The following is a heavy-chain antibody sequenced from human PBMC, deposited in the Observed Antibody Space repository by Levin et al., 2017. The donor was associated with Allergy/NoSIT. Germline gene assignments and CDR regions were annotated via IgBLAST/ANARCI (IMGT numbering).Heavy chain of an antibody. D-gene: IGHD3-9*01. CDR1: GFTVSSNY. CDR3: ARFYDILTGIDY. J-gene: IGHJ4*02. V-gene: IGHV3-66*02. CDR2: IYSGGST. Sequence: TGGSLRLSCAASGFTVSSNYMSWVRQAPGKGLEWVSVIYSGGSTYYADSVKGRFTISRDNSKNTLYLQMNSLRAEDTAVYYCARFYDILTGIDYWGQGTLVTVSS.